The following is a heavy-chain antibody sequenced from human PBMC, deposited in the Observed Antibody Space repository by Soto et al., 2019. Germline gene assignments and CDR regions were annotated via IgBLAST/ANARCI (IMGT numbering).Heavy chain of an antibody. J-gene: IGHJ4*02. V-gene: IGHV6-1*01. D-gene: IGHD6-19*01. CDR1: GDSVSSNTAA. CDR3: ARGVAGSGFDL. Sequence: SQTLSLTCAISGDSVSSNTAAWNWIRSSPSRGLGWLGRTYYRSNWRHDYAVSVKSRITVNQDTSKNQFSLQLNSVTPDDTAVYYCARGVAGSGFDLWGQGTLVTVSS. CDR2: TYYRSNWRH.